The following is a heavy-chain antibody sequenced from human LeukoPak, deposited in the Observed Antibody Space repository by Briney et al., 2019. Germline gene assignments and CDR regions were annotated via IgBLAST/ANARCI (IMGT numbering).Heavy chain of an antibody. CDR3: ARAESGSYYHFDY. Sequence: SVKVSCKASGGTFSSYAISWVRQAPGQGLEWMGRIIPIFGIANYALKFQGRVTITADKSTSTAYMELSSLRSEDTAVYYCARAESGSYYHFDYWGQGTLVTVSS. D-gene: IGHD1-26*01. CDR1: GGTFSSYA. CDR2: IIPIFGIA. V-gene: IGHV1-69*04. J-gene: IGHJ4*02.